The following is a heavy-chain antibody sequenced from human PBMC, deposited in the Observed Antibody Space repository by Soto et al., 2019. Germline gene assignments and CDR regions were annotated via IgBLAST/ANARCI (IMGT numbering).Heavy chain of an antibody. CDR2: INPSGGST. Sequence: GASVKVSCKASGYTFTSYAMHWVRQAPGQGLEWMGIINPSGGSTSYAQKFQGRVTMTRDTSTSTVYMELSSLRSEDTAVYYCARDRTGIPSDYWGQGTLVTVSS. D-gene: IGHD6-13*01. V-gene: IGHV1-46*01. CDR1: GYTFTSYA. J-gene: IGHJ4*02. CDR3: ARDRTGIPSDY.